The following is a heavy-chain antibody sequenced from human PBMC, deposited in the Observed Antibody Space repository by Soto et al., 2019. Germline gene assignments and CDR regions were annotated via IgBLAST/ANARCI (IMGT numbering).Heavy chain of an antibody. J-gene: IGHJ4*02. CDR3: ARDREGDGYICDY. CDR1: GFTFSSYS. Sequence: GGSLRLSCAASGFTFSSYSMNWVRQAPGKGLEWVSSISSSSSYIYYADSVKGRFTISRDNAKNSLYLQMNSLRAEDTAVYYCARDREGDGYICDYWGQGTLVSVSS. D-gene: IGHD5-12*01. CDR2: ISSSSSYI. V-gene: IGHV3-21*01.